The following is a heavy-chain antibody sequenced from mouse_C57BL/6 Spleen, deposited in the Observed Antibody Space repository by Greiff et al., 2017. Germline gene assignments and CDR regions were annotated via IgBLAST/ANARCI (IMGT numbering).Heavy chain of an antibody. CDR1: GYTFTDYN. D-gene: IGHD1-1*01. J-gene: IGHJ2*01. CDR2: INPNNGGT. Sequence: VQLKQSGPELVKPGASVKMSCKASGYTFTDYNMHWVKQSHGKSLEWIGYINPNNGGTSYNQKFKGKATLTVNKSSSTAYMELRSLTSEDSAVYYCARGGAYYYGSSLCYWGQGTTLTVSS. CDR3: ARGGAYYYGSSLCY. V-gene: IGHV1-22*01.